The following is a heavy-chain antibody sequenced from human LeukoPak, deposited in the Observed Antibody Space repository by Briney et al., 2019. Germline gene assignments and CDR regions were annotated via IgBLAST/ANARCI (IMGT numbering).Heavy chain of an antibody. Sequence: ASVKVSCKAFGYTFSDYSVHWVRQAPGQGLEWMGRINPNNGGTHYSQKFQGRVTMTTDTSVSTAYMELSRLTSDDTAVYYCARDKGQDGVWGTYVYWGQGTLVTVSS. CDR1: GYTFSDYS. CDR3: ARDKGQDGVWGTYVY. V-gene: IGHV1-2*02. J-gene: IGHJ4*02. CDR2: INPNNGGT. D-gene: IGHD3-16*01.